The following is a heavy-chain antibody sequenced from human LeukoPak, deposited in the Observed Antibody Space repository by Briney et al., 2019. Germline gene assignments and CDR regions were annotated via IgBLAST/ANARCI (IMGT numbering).Heavy chain of an antibody. Sequence: ASVKVSCKASGYTFTSYGISWVGQAPGQGLEWMGWISAYNGNTNYAQKLQGRVTMTTDTSTSTAYMEVRSLRSDDTAVYYCARWSGSYFRFDYWGQGTLVSVSS. CDR1: GYTFTSYG. V-gene: IGHV1-18*01. CDR2: ISAYNGNT. D-gene: IGHD1-26*01. CDR3: ARWSGSYFRFDY. J-gene: IGHJ4*02.